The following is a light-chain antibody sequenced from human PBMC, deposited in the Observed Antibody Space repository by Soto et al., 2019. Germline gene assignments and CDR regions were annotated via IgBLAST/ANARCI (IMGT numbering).Light chain of an antibody. CDR2: ELS. CDR3: MQSIQLPWT. Sequence: DIVMTQTPLSLSVTPGQPASISRKSSQSLLHSDGKTYFYWYLQKAGQPPQLLIYELSNQFSGVPDRFSGSGSGTDFTLKISRVEAEDVGVYYCMQSIQLPWTFGQGTKVEIK. J-gene: IGKJ1*01. V-gene: IGKV2D-29*01. CDR1: QSLLHSDGKTY.